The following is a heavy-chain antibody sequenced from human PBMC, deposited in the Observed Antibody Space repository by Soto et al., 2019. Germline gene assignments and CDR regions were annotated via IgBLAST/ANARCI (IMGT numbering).Heavy chain of an antibody. CDR2: INPSGGST. CDR3: ALEGATIFGVDSNPLPFDY. Sequence: QVQLVQSGAEVKKPGASVKVSCKASGYTFTSYYMHWVRQAPGQGLEWMGIINPSGGSTSYAQKFQGRVTMTRDTSTSTVYMELSSLRSADTAVYYCALEGATIFGVDSNPLPFDYWGQGTLVTVSS. D-gene: IGHD3-3*01. CDR1: GYTFTSYY. J-gene: IGHJ4*02. V-gene: IGHV1-46*03.